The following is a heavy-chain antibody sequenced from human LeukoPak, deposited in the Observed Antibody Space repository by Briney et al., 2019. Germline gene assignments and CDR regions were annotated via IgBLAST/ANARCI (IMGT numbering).Heavy chain of an antibody. CDR2: ISAYNGNT. J-gene: IGHJ3*02. CDR3: ARRCGGDCYDAFDI. D-gene: IGHD2-21*02. V-gene: IGHV1-18*01. CDR1: GYTFTSYG. Sequence: ASVKVSCKASGYTFTSYGISWVRQAPGQGLEWRGWISAYNGNTNYAQKLQGRVTMTTDTSTSTVYMELRSLRSDDTAVYYCARRCGGDCYDAFDIWGQGTMVTVSS.